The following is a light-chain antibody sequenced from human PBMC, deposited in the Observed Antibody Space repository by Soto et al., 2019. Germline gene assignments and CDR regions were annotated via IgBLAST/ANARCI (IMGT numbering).Light chain of an antibody. Sequence: EIVLTQSPGTLSLYPGEGATLSCRASQGVSSSYLAWYQHKPGQAPRLLIYGASSRASGIPDRFSGSGSGTDFTLTINRLEPEDFAVYYCQQYGASVTFGPGTKVDLK. CDR2: GAS. J-gene: IGKJ3*01. V-gene: IGKV3-20*01. CDR1: QGVSSSY. CDR3: QQYGASVT.